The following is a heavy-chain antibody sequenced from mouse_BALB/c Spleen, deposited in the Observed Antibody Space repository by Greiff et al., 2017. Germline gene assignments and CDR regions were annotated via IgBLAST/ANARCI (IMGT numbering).Heavy chain of an antibody. CDR1: GYAFTNYL. CDR2: INPGSGGT. D-gene: IGHD1-1*01. J-gene: IGHJ4*01. V-gene: IGHV1-54*03. CDR3: ARLLPGDY. Sequence: VMLVESGAELVRPGTSVKVSCKASGYAFTNYLIEWVKQRPGQGLEWIGVINPGSGGTNYNEKFKGKATLTADKSSSTAYMQLSSLTSDDSAVYFCARLLPGDYWGQGTSVTVSS.